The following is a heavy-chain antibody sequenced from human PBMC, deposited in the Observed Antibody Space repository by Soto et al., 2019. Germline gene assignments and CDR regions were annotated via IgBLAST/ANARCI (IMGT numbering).Heavy chain of an antibody. CDR2: INAGNGNT. CDR3: ARAVAVPADFDF. Sequence: QVQLVQSGAEEKKPGASVKVSCKASGYTFTAYAMHWVRQAPGQRLEWMGWINAGNGNTKYSQKFQGRVTITRDTSASTAYMELRSLRSEDTAVHYCARAVAVPADFDFWGQGTLVTVSS. CDR1: GYTFTAYA. D-gene: IGHD6-19*01. V-gene: IGHV1-3*05. J-gene: IGHJ4*02.